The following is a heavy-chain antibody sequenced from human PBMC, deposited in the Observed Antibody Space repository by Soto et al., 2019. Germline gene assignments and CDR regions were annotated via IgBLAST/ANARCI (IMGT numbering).Heavy chain of an antibody. CDR1: GFTFSSYA. J-gene: IGHJ3*02. D-gene: IGHD3-10*01. CDR3: ASHPGLLWFGPEGAFDI. CDR2: ISGSGGST. Sequence: GGSLRLSCAASGFTFSSYAMSWVRQAPGKGLEWVSAISGSGGSTYYADSVKGRFTISRDNSKNTLYLQMNSLRAEDTAVYYCASHPGLLWFGPEGAFDIWGQGTMVTVSS. V-gene: IGHV3-23*01.